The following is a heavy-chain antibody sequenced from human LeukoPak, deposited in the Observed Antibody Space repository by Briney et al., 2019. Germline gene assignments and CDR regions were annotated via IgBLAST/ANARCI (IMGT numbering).Heavy chain of an antibody. D-gene: IGHD1-26*01. CDR2: ISPNSGGT. Sequence: GASVKVSCKASGYTFTDYYMHWVRQAPGQGLEWMGWISPNSGGTNYAQKFQGRVTLTRDTSISTAYLELSRLRSDDTAVYYCAREGGIGTYSDAFDIWGQGTMVTVSS. J-gene: IGHJ3*02. V-gene: IGHV1-2*02. CDR1: GYTFTDYY. CDR3: AREGGIGTYSDAFDI.